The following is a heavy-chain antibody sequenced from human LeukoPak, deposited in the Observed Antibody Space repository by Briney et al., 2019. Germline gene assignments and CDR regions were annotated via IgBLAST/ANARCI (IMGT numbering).Heavy chain of an antibody. D-gene: IGHD3-10*01. J-gene: IGHJ4*02. CDR1: GGSISSYY. V-gene: IGHV4-59*12. CDR2: IYYSGST. CDR3: ARMFGSGSFYNRGNY. Sequence: SETLSLTCTVSGGSISSYYWSWIRQPPGKGLEWIGYIYYSGSTNYNPSLKSRVTISMDTSQNQLSLKVTSMTAADTAVYYCARMFGSGSFYNRGNYWGQGTLVTVSS.